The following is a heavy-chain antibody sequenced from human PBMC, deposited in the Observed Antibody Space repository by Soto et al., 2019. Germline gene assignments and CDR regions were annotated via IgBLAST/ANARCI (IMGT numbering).Heavy chain of an antibody. Sequence: GGSLRLSCAASGFTFSSYAMTWVRQAPGKGLEWVSVISGSGISTDYADSVKGRFTISRDNSKNTLYLQMNSLRAEDTAVYFCAKNTRSGYSDWGFFDYWGRGTLVTVSS. CDR3: AKNTRSGYSDWGFFDY. D-gene: IGHD3-3*01. CDR2: ISGSGIST. J-gene: IGHJ4*02. CDR1: GFTFSSYA. V-gene: IGHV3-23*01.